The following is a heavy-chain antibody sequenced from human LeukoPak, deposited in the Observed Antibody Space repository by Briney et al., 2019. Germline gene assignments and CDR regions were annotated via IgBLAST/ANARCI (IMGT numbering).Heavy chain of an antibody. J-gene: IGHJ5*02. CDR3: ARDNGGWFDT. CDR1: ECIFSDYW. D-gene: IGHD3-10*01. Sequence: GGSLTLSCVASECIFSDYWMSWVRPAPGKGLEWVANIKQGGREEKYVSSVKGRFAISRDDAKSTLYLQMESLSGDDTAVYYCARDNGGWFDTWGRGTLVTVSS. V-gene: IGHV3-7*03. CDR2: IKQGGREE.